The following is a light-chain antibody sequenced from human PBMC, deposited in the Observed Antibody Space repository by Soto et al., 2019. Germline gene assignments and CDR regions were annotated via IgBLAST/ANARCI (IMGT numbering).Light chain of an antibody. CDR3: SSYTSGSTLVA. Sequence: QSALTRPASVSGSPGQSITISCTGTNSDIGGYNYVSWYQHHPGKAPKVMIYEVSNRPSGVSNRFSGSKSGNTASLTISGLQAEDEADYYCSSYTSGSTLVAFGGGTKLTVL. V-gene: IGLV2-14*01. CDR1: NSDIGGYNY. J-gene: IGLJ2*01. CDR2: EVS.